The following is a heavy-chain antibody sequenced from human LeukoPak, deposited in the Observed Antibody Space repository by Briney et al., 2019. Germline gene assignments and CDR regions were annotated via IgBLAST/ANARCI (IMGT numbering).Heavy chain of an antibody. CDR2: IRSDGRKK. D-gene: IGHD3-10*02. CDR3: AELGITMIGGV. Sequence: PGGSLRLSCAASAFTFRSYGMHWVRQAPGKGLERVTFIRSDGRKKYYADSVKGRFTISRDNSKNTLYLQMNSLRAEDTAVYYCAELGITMIGGVWGKGTTVTISS. CDR1: AFTFRSYG. J-gene: IGHJ6*04. V-gene: IGHV3-30*02.